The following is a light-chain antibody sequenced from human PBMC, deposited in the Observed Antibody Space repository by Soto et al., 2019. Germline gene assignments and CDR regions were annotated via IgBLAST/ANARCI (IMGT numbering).Light chain of an antibody. CDR3: QQYNNWPLL. CDR1: QSISSN. Sequence: EIVMTQSPATLSLSPGERATLSCRASQSISSNLAWYQQKPGQAPRLLIYGASTRATGVPARFSGSGSGTEFTLTISSLQSEDFAVYYCQQYNNWPLLFGPGTKVDIK. J-gene: IGKJ3*01. V-gene: IGKV3-15*01. CDR2: GAS.